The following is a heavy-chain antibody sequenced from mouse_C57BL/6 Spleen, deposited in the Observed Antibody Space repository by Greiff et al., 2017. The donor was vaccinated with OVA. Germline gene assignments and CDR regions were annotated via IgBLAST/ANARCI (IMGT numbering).Heavy chain of an antibody. D-gene: IGHD1-1*01. V-gene: IGHV1-55*01. Sequence: VQLQQPGAELVKPGASVKMSCKASGYTFTSYWITWVKQRPGQGLEWIGDIYPGSGSTNYNEKFKSKATLTVDTSSSTAYMQLSSLTSEDSAVYYCARATVVATHWYFDVWGTGTTVTVSS. CDR1: GYTFTSYW. CDR2: IYPGSGST. J-gene: IGHJ1*03. CDR3: ARATVVATHWYFDV.